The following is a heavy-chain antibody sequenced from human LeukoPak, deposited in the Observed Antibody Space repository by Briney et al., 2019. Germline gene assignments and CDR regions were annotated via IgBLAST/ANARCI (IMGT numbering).Heavy chain of an antibody. V-gene: IGHV3-48*03. CDR3: ARGAAYYYGMDV. D-gene: IGHD3-16*01. J-gene: IGHJ6*02. CDR1: GFTFSTYE. Sequence: GGSLRLSCAASGFTFSTYEMNWVRQAPGKGLQCVSYISSSGSTIHYADSVRGRFTISRDNAKNSLYLQMNSLRAEDTAVYYCARGAAYYYGMDVWGQGTTVTVSS. CDR2: ISSSGSTI.